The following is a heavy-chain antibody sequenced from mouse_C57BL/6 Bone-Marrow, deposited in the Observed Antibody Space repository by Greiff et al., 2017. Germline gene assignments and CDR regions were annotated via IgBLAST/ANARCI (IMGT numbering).Heavy chain of an antibody. J-gene: IGHJ3*01. D-gene: IGHD3-2*02. CDR2: IYPSDSYT. V-gene: IGHV1-81*01. Sequence: VQLQQSGAELARPGASVKLSCKASGYTVTSYGISWVKQRTGQGLEWIGEIYPSDSYTNYNQKFKGKSTLTVDKSSSTAYMQLSSLTSEDSAVYYCAKTAQAWEFAYWGQGTLVTVSA. CDR1: GYTVTSYG. CDR3: AKTAQAWEFAY.